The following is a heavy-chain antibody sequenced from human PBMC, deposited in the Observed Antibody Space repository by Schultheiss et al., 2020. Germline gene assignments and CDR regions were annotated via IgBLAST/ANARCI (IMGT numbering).Heavy chain of an antibody. J-gene: IGHJ4*02. CDR2: IVVGSGNT. CDR3: AASTGSRYFDWLLPVDDFDY. V-gene: IGHV1-58*02. Sequence: SVKVSCKASGFTFTSSAMQWVRQARGQRLEWIGWIVVGSGNTNYAQKFQERVTITRDMSTSTAYMELSSLRSEDTAVYYCAASTGSRYFDWLLPVDDFDYWGQGTLVTV. CDR1: GFTFTSSA. D-gene: IGHD3-9*01.